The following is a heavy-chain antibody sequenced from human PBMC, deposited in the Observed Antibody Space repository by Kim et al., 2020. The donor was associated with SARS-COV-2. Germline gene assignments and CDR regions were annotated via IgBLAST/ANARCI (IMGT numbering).Heavy chain of an antibody. D-gene: IGHD6-13*01. V-gene: IGHV4-59*01. Sequence: SETLSLTCTVSGGSISSYYWSWIRQPPGKGLEWIGYIYYSGSTNYNPSLKSRVTISVDTSKNQFSLKLSSVTAADTAVYYCASGPNNSSSLRDWGQGTLVTVSS. CDR1: GGSISSYY. CDR3: ASGPNNSSSLRD. J-gene: IGHJ4*02. CDR2: IYYSGST.